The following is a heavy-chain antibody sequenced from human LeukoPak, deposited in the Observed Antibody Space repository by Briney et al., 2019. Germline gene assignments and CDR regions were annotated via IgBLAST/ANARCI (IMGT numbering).Heavy chain of an antibody. Sequence: GGSLSLSCAASGFTFSSYWMSWVRQAPGKGPEWVANIKQGGSEKYYVDSVKGRFTISRDTAKHSLYLQMNSLRAEDTAVYYCARDERKRVVPAAIRIYYYYYGMYVWGQGTTVTVSS. CDR1: GFTFSSYW. CDR2: IKQGGSEK. J-gene: IGHJ6*02. V-gene: IGHV3-7*01. CDR3: ARDERKRVVPAAIRIYYYYYGMYV. D-gene: IGHD2-2*02.